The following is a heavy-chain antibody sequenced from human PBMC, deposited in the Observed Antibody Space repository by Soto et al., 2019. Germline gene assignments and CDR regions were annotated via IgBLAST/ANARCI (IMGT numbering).Heavy chain of an antibody. CDR1: GGSISSGGYY. J-gene: IGHJ5*02. CDR2: YSGST. V-gene: IGHV4-31*03. CDR3: ARALTTVTLFDP. Sequence: QVQLQESGPGLVKPSQTLSLTCTVSGGSISSGGYYWSWIRQHPGKGLEWIGYSGSTHYNPSLKSRVTISVDTSKNPFSLKLSSVTAADTAVYYCARALTTVTLFDPWGQGTLVTVSS. D-gene: IGHD4-17*01.